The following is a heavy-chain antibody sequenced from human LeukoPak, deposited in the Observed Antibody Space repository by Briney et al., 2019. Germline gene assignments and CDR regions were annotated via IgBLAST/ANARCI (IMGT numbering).Heavy chain of an antibody. D-gene: IGHD5-12*01. V-gene: IGHV3-74*01. J-gene: IGHJ4*02. CDR2: INSDGSST. CDR1: GFTFSSYW. CDR3: ARSSGYDFFDY. Sequence: GGSLRLSCAASGFTFSSYWLHWVRQAPGKGLVWVSRINSDGSSTSYADSVKGRFTISRDNAKNTLYLQMNSLRAEDTAVYYCARSSGYDFFDYWGQGTLVTVSS.